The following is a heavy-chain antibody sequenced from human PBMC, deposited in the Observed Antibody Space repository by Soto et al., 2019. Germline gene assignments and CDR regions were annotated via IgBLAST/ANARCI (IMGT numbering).Heavy chain of an antibody. CDR3: AKDSSGFVFDY. CDR1: GVTFCSYA. V-gene: IGHV3-23*01. CDR2: ISGSGGST. Sequence: GGSLRLSCAACGVTFCSYAMSWVRQAPGKGLEWVSAISGSGGSTYYADSVKGRFTISRDNSKNTLYLQMNSLRAEDTAVYYCAKDSSGFVFDYWGQGTLVTRLL. D-gene: IGHD6-19*01. J-gene: IGHJ4*02.